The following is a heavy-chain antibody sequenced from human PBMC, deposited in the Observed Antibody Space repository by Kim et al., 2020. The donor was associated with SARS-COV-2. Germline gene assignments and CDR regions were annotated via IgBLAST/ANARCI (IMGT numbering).Heavy chain of an antibody. D-gene: IGHD3-22*01. CDR1: GGTFSSYA. V-gene: IGHV1-69*13. J-gene: IGHJ4*02. Sequence: SVKVSCKASGGTFSSYAISWVRQAPGQGLEWMGGIIPIFGTANYAQKFQGRVTITADESTSTAYMELSSLRSEDTAVYYCARGAENYYDSSGYYQSLYFDYWGQGTLVTVSS. CDR2: IIPIFGTA. CDR3: ARGAENYYDSSGYYQSLYFDY.